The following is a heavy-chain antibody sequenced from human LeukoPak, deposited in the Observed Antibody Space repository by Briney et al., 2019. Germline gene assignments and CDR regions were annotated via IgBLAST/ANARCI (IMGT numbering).Heavy chain of an antibody. D-gene: IGHD6-19*01. Sequence: GGSLRLSCAASGFTFNKYAMSWVRQSPGKGLEWVSAIGRSGANSYYATSVKGRFSVSRDNTKNTFHLQMNSLRAEDTAVYYCARDVFMAVAGSDAFHIWGQGTMVTVSS. CDR2: IGRSGANS. CDR3: ARDVFMAVAGSDAFHI. V-gene: IGHV3-23*01. J-gene: IGHJ3*02. CDR1: GFTFNKYA.